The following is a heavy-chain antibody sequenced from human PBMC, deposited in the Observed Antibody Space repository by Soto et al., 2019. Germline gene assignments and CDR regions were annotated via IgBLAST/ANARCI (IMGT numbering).Heavy chain of an antibody. D-gene: IGHD2-15*01. CDR2: LYTSGAT. V-gene: IGHV4-4*07. CDR3: ARDCSGGSCYYYYGMDI. CDR1: GGSISSYY. J-gene: IGHJ6*02. Sequence: SETLSLTCTVSGGSISSYYWSRIRQPAGKGLEWIGRLYTSGATKYNPSLKSRLTMSVDTSKNQFSLRLNAVTAADTAVYFCARDCSGGSCYYYYGMDIWGQGTTVTVSS.